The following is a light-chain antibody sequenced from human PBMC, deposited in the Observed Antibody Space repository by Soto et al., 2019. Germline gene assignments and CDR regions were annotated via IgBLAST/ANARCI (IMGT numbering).Light chain of an antibody. CDR1: QGINKF. Sequence: IQLTQSPSSLSASVGDRVTITCRASQGINKFLACYQQRPGKAPQLLVCGASPLQSGVPSRFRGSGSGTDFTLTISSLQHQECATDYCTQLTNYRFSFGQGTKL. J-gene: IGKJ2*01. V-gene: IGKV1-9*01. CDR3: TQLTNYRFS. CDR2: GAS.